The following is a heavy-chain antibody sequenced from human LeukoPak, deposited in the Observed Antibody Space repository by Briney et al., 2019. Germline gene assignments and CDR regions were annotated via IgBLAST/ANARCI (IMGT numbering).Heavy chain of an antibody. D-gene: IGHD2-2*03. Sequence: RGASVKVSCKASGYTFTGYYLHWVRQAPGQGLEWMGWINPNSGGTNYAQKFQGRVTMTRDTSISTAYMELSRLRYDDAAVYYCARVHGYCSSTSCYVVAVLDYWGQGTLVTVSS. CDR3: ARVHGYCSSTSCYVVAVLDY. CDR1: GYTFTGYY. V-gene: IGHV1-2*02. CDR2: INPNSGGT. J-gene: IGHJ4*02.